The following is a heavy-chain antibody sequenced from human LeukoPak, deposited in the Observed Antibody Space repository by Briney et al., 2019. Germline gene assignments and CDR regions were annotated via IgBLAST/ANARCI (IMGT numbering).Heavy chain of an antibody. D-gene: IGHD5-24*01. V-gene: IGHV3-23*01. J-gene: IGHJ4*02. CDR1: GFTFSSYA. CDR2: ISGSGGST. Sequence: GGSLRLSCAASGFTFSSYAMSWVRQAPGKGLEWVSAISGSGGSTYYADSVKGRFTISRDNSKNTLYLQMNSLRAEDTAVYYCVKDVFPGRGWLQFFDYWGQGTLVTVSS. CDR3: VKDVFPGRGWLQFFDY.